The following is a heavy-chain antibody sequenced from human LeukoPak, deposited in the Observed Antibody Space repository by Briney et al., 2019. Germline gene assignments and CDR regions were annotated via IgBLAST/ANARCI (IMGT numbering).Heavy chain of an antibody. CDR2: ISSSSSYI. D-gene: IGHD3-10*01. CDR3: AREGLTMVPWWAFDI. V-gene: IGHV3-21*01. Sequence: GGSLRLSCAASGFTFSSYSMNWVRQAPGKGLEWVSSISSSSSYIYYADSVKGRFTISRDNAKNSLYLQMNSLGAEDTAVYYCAREGLTMVPWWAFDIWGQGTMVTVSS. J-gene: IGHJ3*02. CDR1: GFTFSSYS.